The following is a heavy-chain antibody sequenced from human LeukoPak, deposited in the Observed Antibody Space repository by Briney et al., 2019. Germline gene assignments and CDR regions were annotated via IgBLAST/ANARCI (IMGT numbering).Heavy chain of an antibody. CDR1: GDSVSSNSAA. Sequence: SQTLSLTCAISGDSVSSNSAAWNWIRQSPSRGLEWLGRTYYRSKWYNDYAVSVKSRITINPDTSKNQFSLQLNSVTPEDTAVYYCARRPRGAYYYDSSGYYRPFDYWGQGTLVTVSS. CDR3: ARRPRGAYYYDSSGYYRPFDY. CDR2: TYYRSKWYN. D-gene: IGHD3-22*01. J-gene: IGHJ4*02. V-gene: IGHV6-1*01.